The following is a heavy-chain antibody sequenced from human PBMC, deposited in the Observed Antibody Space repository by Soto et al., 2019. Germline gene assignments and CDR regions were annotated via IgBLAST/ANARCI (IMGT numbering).Heavy chain of an antibody. CDR1: GGSFSGYY. V-gene: IGHV4-34*01. D-gene: IGHD2-8*01. CDR2: INHSGST. J-gene: IGHJ5*02. Sequence: SETLSLTCAVYGGSFSGYYWSWIRQPPGKGLEWIGEINHSGSTNYNPSLKSRVTISVDTSKNQFSLKLSSVTAADTAVYYCERGVILYPSRTWFDPWGQGTLVTVSS. CDR3: ERGVILYPSRTWFDP.